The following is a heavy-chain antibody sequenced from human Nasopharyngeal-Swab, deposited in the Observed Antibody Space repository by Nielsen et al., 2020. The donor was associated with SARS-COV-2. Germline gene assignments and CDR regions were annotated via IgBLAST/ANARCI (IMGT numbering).Heavy chain of an antibody. J-gene: IGHJ3*02. CDR3: ALSFTEIPTPDAFDI. Sequence: SETLSLTCAVYGGSFSGYYWSWIRQPPGKGLEWIGEINHSGNPNYNPSLKSRVTISVDTSKNQFSLKLSSVTAADTAVYYCALSFTEIPTPDAFDIWGQGTMVTVSS. CDR2: INHSGNP. D-gene: IGHD2-21*01. CDR1: GGSFSGYY. V-gene: IGHV4-34*01.